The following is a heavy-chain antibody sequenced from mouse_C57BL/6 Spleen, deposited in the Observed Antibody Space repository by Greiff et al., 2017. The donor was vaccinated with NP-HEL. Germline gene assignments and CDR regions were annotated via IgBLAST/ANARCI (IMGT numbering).Heavy chain of an antibody. CDR3: ARDRTTVVSWYFDV. J-gene: IGHJ1*03. Sequence: EVKLVESGGGLVKPGGSLKLSCAASGFTFSSYAMSWVRQTPEKRLEWVATISDGGSYTYYPDNVKGRFTISRDNAKNNLYLQMSHLKSEDTAMYYCARDRTTVVSWYFDVWGTGTTVTVSS. V-gene: IGHV5-4*01. CDR1: GFTFSSYA. D-gene: IGHD1-1*01. CDR2: ISDGGSYT.